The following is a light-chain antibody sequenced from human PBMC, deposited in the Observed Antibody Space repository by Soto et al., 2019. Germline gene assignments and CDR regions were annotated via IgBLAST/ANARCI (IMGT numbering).Light chain of an antibody. CDR3: QQYYSTPWT. CDR1: QIVLYSSNNKNY. J-gene: IGKJ1*01. V-gene: IGKV4-1*01. CDR2: WAS. Sequence: DIVMTQSPDYLAVSLCERATINFKSSQIVLYSSNNKNYLAWYQQKPGQPPKLLIYWASTRESGVPDRFSGSGSGTDFTLTISSLQAEDVAVYYCQQYYSTPWTFGQGTNVDI.